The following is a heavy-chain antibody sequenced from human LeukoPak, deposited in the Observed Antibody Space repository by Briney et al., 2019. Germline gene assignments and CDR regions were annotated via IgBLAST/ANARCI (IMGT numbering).Heavy chain of an antibody. CDR1: GFTFSSYA. D-gene: IGHD6-19*01. CDR2: ISGSGGST. Sequence: PPGGSLRLSCAASGFTFSSYAMSWVRQAPGKGLEWVSAISGSGGSTYYADSVKGRFTISRDNSKNTLYLQMNSLRAEDTAVYYCAKNVGGSSGWYGMDVWGQGTTVTVSS. V-gene: IGHV3-23*01. J-gene: IGHJ6*02. CDR3: AKNVGGSSGWYGMDV.